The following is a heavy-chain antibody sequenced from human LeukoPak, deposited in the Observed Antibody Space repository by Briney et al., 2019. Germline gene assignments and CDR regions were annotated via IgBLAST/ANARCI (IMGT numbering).Heavy chain of an antibody. CDR3: AKDRGYDILTGYSHFDY. V-gene: IGHV3-23*01. CDR1: GFTFSSYA. Sequence: PGGSLRLSCAASGFTFSSYAMSWVRQAPGKGLEWVSAISGSGGSTYYADSVKGQFTISRDNSKNTLYLQMNSLRAEDTAVYYCAKDRGYDILTGYSHFDYWGQGTLVTVSS. CDR2: ISGSGGST. J-gene: IGHJ4*02. D-gene: IGHD3-9*01.